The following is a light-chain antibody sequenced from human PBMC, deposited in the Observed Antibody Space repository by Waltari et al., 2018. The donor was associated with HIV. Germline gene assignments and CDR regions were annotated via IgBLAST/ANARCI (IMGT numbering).Light chain of an antibody. J-gene: IGLJ2*01. Sequence: QAVVTQEPSLTVSPGGTVTLTCGSSTGAVPSGHSPYWVQQKPGQAPRTLIFDTSNKHSWTPARFSGSLLGGKAALTLSGAQPEDEAEYYCLLSYSGARIFGGGTKLTVL. CDR2: DTS. CDR3: LLSYSGARI. CDR1: TGAVPSGHS. V-gene: IGLV7-46*01.